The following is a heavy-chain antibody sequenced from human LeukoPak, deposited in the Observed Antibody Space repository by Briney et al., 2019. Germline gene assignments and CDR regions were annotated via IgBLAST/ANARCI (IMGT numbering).Heavy chain of an antibody. CDR1: GFTFTTYW. CDR2: INQDGTEK. CDR3: ARDPRLRLKRSGWFDP. D-gene: IGHD4-17*01. Sequence: GGSLRLSCAASGFTFTTYWMTWVRQAPGKGLEWVANINQDGTEKYYVDSVKGRFTISGDNAKNSLYLQMNSLRTEDTAVYYCARDPRLRLKRSGWFDPWGQGTLVTVSS. J-gene: IGHJ5*02. V-gene: IGHV3-7*01.